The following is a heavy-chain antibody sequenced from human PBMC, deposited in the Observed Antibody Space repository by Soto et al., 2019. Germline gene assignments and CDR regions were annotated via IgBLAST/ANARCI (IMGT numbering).Heavy chain of an antibody. CDR3: AHSHTSEILLGLGPPFDY. D-gene: IGHD5-12*01. V-gene: IGHV2-5*02. CDR2: IYWDDDK. J-gene: IGHJ4*02. Sequence: QITLKESGPTVVKPTQTLTLTCTFSGFSLSTSGVGVDWIRQPPGKALEWLALIYWDDDKRYSPSLKSRLTITKDXXQXQXXLTMTNMDPVDTATYYCAHSHTSEILLGLGPPFDYWGQGTLVTGSS. CDR1: GFSLSTSGVG.